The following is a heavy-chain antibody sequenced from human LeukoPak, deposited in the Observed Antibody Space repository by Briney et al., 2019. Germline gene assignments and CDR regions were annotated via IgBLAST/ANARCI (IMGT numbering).Heavy chain of an antibody. Sequence: GGSLRLSCAASGFTFSSYGMHWVRQAPGKGLEWVSGINWNGGSTGYGDSVKGRFTISRDNAKNSLYLQMNSLRAEDTAFYYCARVPPLYYYDQSAPDFWGQGTLVTVSS. CDR3: ARVPPLYYYDQSAPDF. V-gene: IGHV3-20*04. J-gene: IGHJ4*02. CDR2: INWNGGST. D-gene: IGHD3-22*01. CDR1: GFTFSSYG.